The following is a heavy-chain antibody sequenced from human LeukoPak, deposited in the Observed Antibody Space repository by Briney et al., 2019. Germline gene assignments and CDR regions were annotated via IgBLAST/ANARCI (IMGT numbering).Heavy chain of an antibody. Sequence: ASVKVSCKASGYTFTGHYIHWVRQAPGQGLEWMGGIIPIFGTANYAQKFQGRVTITADESTSTAYMELSSLRSEDTAVYYCARSRGRYSYGSMDDYWGQGTLVTVSS. D-gene: IGHD5-18*01. CDR1: GYTFTGHY. CDR3: ARSRGRYSYGSMDDY. V-gene: IGHV1-69*13. J-gene: IGHJ4*02. CDR2: IIPIFGTA.